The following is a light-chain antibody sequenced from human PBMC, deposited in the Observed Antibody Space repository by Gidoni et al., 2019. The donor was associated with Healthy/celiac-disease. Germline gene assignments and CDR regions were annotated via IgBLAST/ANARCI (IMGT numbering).Light chain of an antibody. CDR3: QQSYSTPIT. J-gene: IGKJ5*01. CDR1: QSISSY. V-gene: IGKV1-39*01. CDR2: AAS. Sequence: DIQMTQSPSSLSASVGDRVTITCRASQSISSYLNWYQQKPGKAPKLLIYAASSVQSGVPSSFSGSGSGTDFTLTISSLQPEDFATYYCQQSYSTPITFGQGTRLEIK.